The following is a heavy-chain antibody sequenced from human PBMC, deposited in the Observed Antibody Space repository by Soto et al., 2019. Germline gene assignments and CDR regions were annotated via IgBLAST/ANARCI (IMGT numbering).Heavy chain of an antibody. V-gene: IGHV4-34*01. Sequence: SETLSLTCAVYGGSFSGYYWSWIRQPPGKGLEWIGEINHSGSTNYNPSLKSRVTISVDTSKNQFSLKLSSVTAADTAVYYCARGLQTDSSSRGFWFDPWGQGTLVTVSS. CDR3: ARGLQTDSSSRGFWFDP. CDR1: GGSFSGYY. CDR2: INHSGST. J-gene: IGHJ5*02. D-gene: IGHD6-13*01.